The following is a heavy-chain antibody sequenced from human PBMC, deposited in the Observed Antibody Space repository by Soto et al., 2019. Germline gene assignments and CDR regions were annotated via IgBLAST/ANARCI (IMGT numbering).Heavy chain of an antibody. CDR1: GGSISSGDHY. Sequence: ASETLSLTCTVSGGSISSGDHYCSWIRQPPGKGLEWIGYIYYSGTTYYNPSLKSRVTISVDTSENQFSLKVNSVTAADTAVYYCARALIQLWPHYYYGMDVWGQGTTVTVSS. D-gene: IGHD5-18*01. V-gene: IGHV4-30-4*01. J-gene: IGHJ6*02. CDR2: IYYSGTT. CDR3: ARALIQLWPHYYYGMDV.